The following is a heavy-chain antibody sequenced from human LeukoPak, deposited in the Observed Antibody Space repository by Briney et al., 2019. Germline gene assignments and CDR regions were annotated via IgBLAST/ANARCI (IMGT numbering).Heavy chain of an antibody. CDR2: IHYTGST. D-gene: IGHD3-10*01. Sequence: SETLSLTCTVSGGSISSYYWSWIRQPPGKGLEWIGYIHYTGSTNYNPSLKSRVTISVDTSKSQFSLKLSSVTAADTAIYYCARGGYYGSGNDFRFDPWGQGTLVTVSS. CDR3: ARGGYYGSGNDFRFDP. J-gene: IGHJ5*02. V-gene: IGHV4-59*01. CDR1: GGSISSYY.